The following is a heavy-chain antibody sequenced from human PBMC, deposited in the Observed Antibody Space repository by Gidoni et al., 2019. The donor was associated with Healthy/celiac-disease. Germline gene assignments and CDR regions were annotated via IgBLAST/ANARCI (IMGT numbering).Heavy chain of an antibody. D-gene: IGHD3-10*01. CDR1: AFTFSRYG. Sequence: QMQLEESGGGVVQPGRSLRLPCAASAFTFSRYGRQWVRQAPGRGLEWVAVIWYDGSNKYYADSVKGRFTISRDNSKNTLYLQMNSLRAEDTAVYYCAREALPDVLLWFGEFYYYGMDVWGQGTTVTVSS. CDR2: IWYDGSNK. J-gene: IGHJ6*02. CDR3: AREALPDVLLWFGEFYYYGMDV. V-gene: IGHV3-33*01.